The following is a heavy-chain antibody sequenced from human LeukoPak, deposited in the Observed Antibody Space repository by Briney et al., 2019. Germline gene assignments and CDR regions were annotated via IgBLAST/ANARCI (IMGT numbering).Heavy chain of an antibody. V-gene: IGHV5-51*01. CDR1: GYSFTSYW. J-gene: IGHJ6*02. Sequence: PGESLKISCKGSGYSFTSYWIGWVRQMPGKGLEWMGIIYPGDSDTRYSPSFQGQVTISADKSISTAYLQWSSLKASDTAMYYCHISTYGSGLQQDYYGMDVWGQGTTVTVSS. CDR2: IYPGDSDT. CDR3: HISTYGSGLQQDYYGMDV. D-gene: IGHD3-10*01.